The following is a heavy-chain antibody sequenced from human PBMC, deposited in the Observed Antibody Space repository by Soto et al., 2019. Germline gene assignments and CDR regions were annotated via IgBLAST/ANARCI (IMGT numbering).Heavy chain of an antibody. D-gene: IGHD6-19*01. Sequence: QVQLVQSGAEVKKPGSSVKVSCKASGGTFSSYAIIWVRQAPGQGLEWMGGIIPIFGTANYAQKFPGRVTMTADESTSTAYMELSSLRAEDTDVYYCARDRSDEGWYGVFDYWGQGTLVTVSS. V-gene: IGHV1-69*01. CDR3: ARDRSDEGWYGVFDY. CDR1: GGTFSSYA. CDR2: IIPIFGTA. J-gene: IGHJ4*02.